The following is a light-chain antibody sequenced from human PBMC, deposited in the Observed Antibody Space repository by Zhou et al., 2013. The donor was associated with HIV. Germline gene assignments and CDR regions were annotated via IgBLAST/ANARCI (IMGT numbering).Light chain of an antibody. CDR1: QSLVHSDGNTY. CDR3: MHGTHWPPAYT. V-gene: IGKV2-30*02. J-gene: IGKJ2*01. CDR2: KVS. Sequence: DVVRTQSPLSLPVTLGQPASISCKSSQSLVHSDGNTYLNWFPQRPGQSPRRLIYKVSNRDSGVPDRFSGSGSGTDFTLKISRVEAEDVGVYYCMHGTHWPPAYTFGQGTKLEIK.